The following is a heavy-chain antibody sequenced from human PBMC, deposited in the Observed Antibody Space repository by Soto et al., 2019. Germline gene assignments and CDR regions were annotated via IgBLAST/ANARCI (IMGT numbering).Heavy chain of an antibody. CDR2: ISGSGGST. CDR1: GFRFSTFK. CDR3: AKGREIGDWFDP. Sequence: PGGSLRLSYAGSGFRFSTFKMNWVRQAPGKGLEWVSAISGSGGSTYYADSVKGRFTISRDNSKNTLYLQMNSLRAEDTAVYYCAKGREIGDWFDPWGQGTLVTVSS. V-gene: IGHV3-23*01. D-gene: IGHD1-26*01. J-gene: IGHJ5*02.